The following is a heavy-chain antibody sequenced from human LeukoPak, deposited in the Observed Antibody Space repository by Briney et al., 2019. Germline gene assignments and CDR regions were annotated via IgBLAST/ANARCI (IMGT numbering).Heavy chain of an antibody. CDR1: GFTFSSYS. D-gene: IGHD1-26*01. CDR3: ARFAQPRSYAFIVGATRASTNAFDI. V-gene: IGHV4-39*01. J-gene: IGHJ3*02. Sequence: GSLRLSCAASGFTFSSYSMSWVRQPPGKGLEWIGSIYYSGNTYNNPSLKSRVTISVDTSKNQFSLKLSSVTAADTAVYYCARFAQPRSYAFIVGATRASTNAFDIWGQGTMVTVSS. CDR2: IYYSGNT.